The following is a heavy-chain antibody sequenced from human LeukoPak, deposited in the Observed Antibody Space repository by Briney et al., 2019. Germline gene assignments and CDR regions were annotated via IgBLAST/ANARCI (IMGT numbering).Heavy chain of an antibody. CDR3: ARAILGYDSSGYYDRYYFDY. CDR2: IYYSGST. V-gene: IGHV4-39*07. CDR1: GGSISSSSYY. J-gene: IGHJ4*02. Sequence: SETLSLTCTVSGGSISSSSYYWGWIRQPPGKGLEWIGSIYYSGSTYYNPSLKSRVTISVDTSKNQFSLKLSSVTAADTAVYYCARAILGYDSSGYYDRYYFDYWGQGTLVTVSS. D-gene: IGHD3-22*01.